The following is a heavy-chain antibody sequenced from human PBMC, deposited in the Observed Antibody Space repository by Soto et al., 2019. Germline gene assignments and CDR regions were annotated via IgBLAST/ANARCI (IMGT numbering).Heavy chain of an antibody. D-gene: IGHD5-18*01. CDR2: IYSSGST. V-gene: IGHV4-61*01. J-gene: IGHJ4*02. CDR3: ARDIRGYSRAFDY. Sequence: ASETLSLTCTVSGDSVSSDNYYWTWIRQPPGKGLEWIGYIYSSGSTNYNLSLKSRVTISVDTSRNQFSLKLTSVTAADTAVYYCARDIRGYSRAFDYWGQGTLVTVSS. CDR1: GDSVSSDNYY.